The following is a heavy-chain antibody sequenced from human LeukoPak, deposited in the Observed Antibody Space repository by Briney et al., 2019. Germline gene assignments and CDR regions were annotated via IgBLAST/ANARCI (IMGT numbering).Heavy chain of an antibody. CDR3: ARRAPIYYDSSGYYYVFDY. Sequence: SETLSLTCTVSGGSVSSSSYYWGWIRQPPGKGLEWIGNIYYSGSTYYNPSLKSRVTISVDTSKNQFSLKLSPVTAADTAVYYCARRAPIYYDSSGYYYVFDYWGQGTLVTVSS. CDR1: GGSVSSSSYY. CDR2: IYYSGST. V-gene: IGHV4-39*01. J-gene: IGHJ4*02. D-gene: IGHD3-22*01.